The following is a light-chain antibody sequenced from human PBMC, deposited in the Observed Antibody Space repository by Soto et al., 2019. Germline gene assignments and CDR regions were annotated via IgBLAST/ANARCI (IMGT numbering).Light chain of an antibody. CDR1: QSLVNSDGYTY. Sequence: IVMTQTPLSFPITPGEQASISXRSSQSLVNSDGYTYLDWFXXKARPVXXXLIXEVSNRFSGVPDRFSGSGSGTDFTLKISRVEAEEFGVCYCMQDAKDRVGQGTRLEIK. CDR3: MQDAKDR. V-gene: IGKV2D-26*03. CDR2: EVS. J-gene: IGKJ5*01.